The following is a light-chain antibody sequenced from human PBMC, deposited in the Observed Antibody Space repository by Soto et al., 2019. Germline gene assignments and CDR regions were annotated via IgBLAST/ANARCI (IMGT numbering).Light chain of an antibody. J-gene: IGKJ4*01. Sequence: DIQMTQSPSSLSASVGDRVTITCRASQPITKFLNWFQHKPGEAPKRLIYGASILQDGVPSRFSGSGSGTDYTPTISGLQTEDFDTYFCQQSYSVPLTLGGGTNVDIK. CDR3: QQSYSVPLT. V-gene: IGKV1-39*01. CDR2: GAS. CDR1: QPITKF.